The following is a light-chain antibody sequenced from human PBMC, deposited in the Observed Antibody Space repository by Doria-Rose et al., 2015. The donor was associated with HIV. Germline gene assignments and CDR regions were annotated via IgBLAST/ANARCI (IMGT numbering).Light chain of an antibody. CDR1: QSFSSTY. CDR2: DGS. V-gene: IGKV3-20*01. CDR3: HQSGTSWP. J-gene: IGKJ1*01. Sequence: TQSPGTLSLSPGERATLSCRASQSFSSTYLAWYQQKPGQAPSLLIYDGSTRATGIPDRFSASGSGTDFTLAINRLEPEDFALYYCHQSGTSWPFRHGTKLDI.